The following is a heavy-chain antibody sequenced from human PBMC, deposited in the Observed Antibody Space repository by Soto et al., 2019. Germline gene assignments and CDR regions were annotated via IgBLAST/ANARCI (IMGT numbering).Heavy chain of an antibody. V-gene: IGHV4-59*08. Sequence: SETLSLTCTVSGGSISSYYWSWIRQPPGKGLEWIGYIYYSGSTNYNPSLKSRVTISVDTSKNQFSLKLSSVTAADTAVYYCARLGRYDYIWGSYRYNEYFQHWGQGTLVTVSS. J-gene: IGHJ1*01. CDR1: GGSISSYY. D-gene: IGHD3-16*02. CDR2: IYYSGST. CDR3: ARLGRYDYIWGSYRYNEYFQH.